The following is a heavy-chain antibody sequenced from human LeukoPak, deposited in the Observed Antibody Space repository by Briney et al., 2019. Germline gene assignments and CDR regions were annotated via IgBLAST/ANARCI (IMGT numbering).Heavy chain of an antibody. J-gene: IGHJ4*02. Sequence: ASVKVSCTASGYTFNDYAMHWVRQAPGQRLEWMGWINAGNGNTKYSQKFQGRVTITRDTSASTAYMELSSLRSEDTAVYYCARAALGKDTMIVVPTSYWGQGTLVTVSS. D-gene: IGHD3-22*01. V-gene: IGHV1-3*01. CDR2: INAGNGNT. CDR3: ARAALGKDTMIVVPTSY. CDR1: GYTFNDYA.